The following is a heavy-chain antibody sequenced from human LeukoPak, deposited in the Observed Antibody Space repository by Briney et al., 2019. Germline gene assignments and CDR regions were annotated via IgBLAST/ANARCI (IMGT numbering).Heavy chain of an antibody. CDR2: IKQDGTRK. CDR1: GFSFTNYW. D-gene: IGHD2-21*02. CDR3: ARDCGSDCSQAFDI. J-gene: IGHJ3*02. V-gene: IGHV3-7*05. Sequence: GRSLRLSCAASGFSFTNYWMSWVRQAPGKGLEWVADIKQDGTRKYYVDSVEGRFTISRDNPKNSLYLQMNSLRVEDTAVYYCARDCGSDCSQAFDIWGQGTMVTVSS.